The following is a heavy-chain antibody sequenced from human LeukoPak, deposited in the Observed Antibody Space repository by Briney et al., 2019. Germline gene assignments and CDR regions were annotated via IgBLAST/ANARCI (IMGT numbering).Heavy chain of an antibody. CDR3: ARGFYTYDQ. CDR1: GFTFSDYY. D-gene: IGHD5-24*01. CDR2: ISSSDNTI. Sequence: GGSLRLSCAASGFTFSDYYMSWIRQAPGKGLEWVSSISSSDNTIYYTGSVKGRFAISRDNAKNSLYLQMKSLRAEDTAVYYCARGFYTYDQWGQGTLVTVSS. V-gene: IGHV3-11*04. J-gene: IGHJ5*02.